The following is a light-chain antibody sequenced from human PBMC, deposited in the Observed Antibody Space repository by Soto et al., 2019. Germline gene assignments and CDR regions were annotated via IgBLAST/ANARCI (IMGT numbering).Light chain of an antibody. CDR3: QQRSNWPPLLT. CDR1: QSVTRY. CDR2: DVS. V-gene: IGKV3-11*01. Sequence: EIVLTQSPATLSLSPGERATLSCRTSQSVTRYLAWYQQKPGQAPRLLIYDVSNRATGIPARFSGSGSGTDFTLTISSLEPEDFVIYYCQQRSNWPPLLTFGGGTKVEIK. J-gene: IGKJ4*01.